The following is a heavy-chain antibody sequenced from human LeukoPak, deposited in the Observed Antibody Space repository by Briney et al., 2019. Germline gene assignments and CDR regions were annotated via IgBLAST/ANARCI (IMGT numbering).Heavy chain of an antibody. J-gene: IGHJ4*02. CDR2: IYPGDSDT. D-gene: IGHD6-13*01. Sequence: GESLKISCKGSGYSFTSYWIGWVRQMPGKGLEWMGIIYPGDSDTRYSPSFQGQVTISADKSLSTAYLQWSSLKASDTAMYYCARHRFLGQQLVHPYFDYWGQGTLVTVSS. V-gene: IGHV5-51*01. CDR1: GYSFTSYW. CDR3: ARHRFLGQQLVHPYFDY.